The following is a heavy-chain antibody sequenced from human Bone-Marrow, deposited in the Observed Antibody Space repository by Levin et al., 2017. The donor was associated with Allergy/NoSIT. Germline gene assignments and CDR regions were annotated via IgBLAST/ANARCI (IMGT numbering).Heavy chain of an antibody. Sequence: GESLKISCKASGYIFTNYALSWVRQAPGQGLEWVGWINTNNGNPTYAQGFTGRFVFSVDTSVSTAFLQINSLKAEDTAVYYCAREREEESGDSVPWGQGTPVTVSS. D-gene: IGHD4-17*01. CDR2: INTNNGNP. V-gene: IGHV7-4-1*02. CDR1: GYIFTNYA. CDR3: AREREEESGDSVP. J-gene: IGHJ5*02.